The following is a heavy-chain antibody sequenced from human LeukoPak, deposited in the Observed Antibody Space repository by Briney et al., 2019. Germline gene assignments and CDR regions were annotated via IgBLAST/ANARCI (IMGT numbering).Heavy chain of an antibody. CDR3: AKDRGDGYNSGYFVY. V-gene: IGHV4-61*02. J-gene: IGHJ4*02. CDR2: IYTSGGT. CDR1: GDSISSGNYY. D-gene: IGHD5-24*01. Sequence: SQTLSLTCTVSGDSISSGNYYWSWIRQPAGKGLEWIGRIYTSGGTDYNPSLKSRVTISVDTSKNQFSLKLSSGTAADAAVYYCAKDRGDGYNSGYFVYWGQGTLVTVSS.